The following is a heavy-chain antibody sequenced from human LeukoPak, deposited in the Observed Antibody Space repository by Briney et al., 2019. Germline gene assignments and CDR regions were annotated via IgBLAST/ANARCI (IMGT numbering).Heavy chain of an antibody. CDR1: GYTFISYG. CDR2: MNPNSGNT. Sequence: ASVKVSCKASGYTFISYGISWVRQAPGQGLEWMGWMNPNSGNTGYAQKFQGRVTMTRNTSISTAYMELSSLRSEDTAVYYCASGTIGYYYYYMDVWGKGTTVTVSS. CDR3: ASGTIGYYYYYMDV. V-gene: IGHV1-8*02. J-gene: IGHJ6*03. D-gene: IGHD3-3*01.